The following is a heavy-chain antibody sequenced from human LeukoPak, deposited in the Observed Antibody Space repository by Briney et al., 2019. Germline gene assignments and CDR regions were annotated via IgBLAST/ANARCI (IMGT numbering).Heavy chain of an antibody. V-gene: IGHV1-18*01. D-gene: IGHD6-13*01. CDR2: ISAYNGNT. J-gene: IGHJ4*02. Sequence: ASVKVSCKASGYTFTSYGISWVRQAPGQGLEWMGWISAYNGNTNYAQKFQGRVTMTRDTSTSTVYMELSSLRSEDTAVCYCARGAPTAAGLGRGYWGQGTLVTVSS. CDR3: ARGAPTAAGLGRGY. CDR1: GYTFTSYG.